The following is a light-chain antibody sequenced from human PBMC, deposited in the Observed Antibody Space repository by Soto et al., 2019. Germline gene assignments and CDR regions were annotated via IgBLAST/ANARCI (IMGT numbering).Light chain of an antibody. J-gene: IGKJ1*01. CDR2: GTS. Sequence: EIVLTQSPGTVSLSPGERATLSCRASQSASRSDLAWYQHKPGQSPRLLIYGTSTRATGIPARFSGSGSGTEFTLTIGSLQSEDFAVYYCQQYNNWPWTFGQGTKVDI. CDR3: QQYNNWPWT. V-gene: IGKV3-15*01. CDR1: QSASRSD.